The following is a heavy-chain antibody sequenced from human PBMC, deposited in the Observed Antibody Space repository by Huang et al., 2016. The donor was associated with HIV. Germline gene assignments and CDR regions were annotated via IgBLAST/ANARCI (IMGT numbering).Heavy chain of an antibody. D-gene: IGHD6-19*01. CDR2: ISVDGRNK. V-gene: IGHV3-30*14. CDR3: ARDTTTVAGLDF. Sequence: QVQLVESGGGVVQPGRSLRLSCAVSGFTFRDHPMTWVRQAPGKGLEWVAVISVDGRNKFYADFVRGRFTISRDNSKNILYLQLNSLTPADTSIYYCARDTTTVAGLDFWGQGALVTVSS. J-gene: IGHJ4*02. CDR1: GFTFRDHP.